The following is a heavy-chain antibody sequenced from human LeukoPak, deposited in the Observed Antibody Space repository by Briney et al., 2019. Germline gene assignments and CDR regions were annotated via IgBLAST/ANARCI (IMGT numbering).Heavy chain of an antibody. CDR2: ISRSGIAM. V-gene: IGHV3-48*03. J-gene: IGHJ4*02. CDR1: GFVFRSYE. D-gene: IGHD3-10*01. Sequence: GGSLRLSCAASGFVFRSYEMNWVRQAPGMGLEWISYISRSGIAMYYADSVKGRSTISRDNAKNSLYLHMNSLRAEDTAVYYCTRDRPSGNITMIRGVTLDYWGQGTLVTVSS. CDR3: TRDRPSGNITMIRGVTLDY.